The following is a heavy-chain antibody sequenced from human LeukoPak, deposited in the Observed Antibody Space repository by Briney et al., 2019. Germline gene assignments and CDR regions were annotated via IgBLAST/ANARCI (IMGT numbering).Heavy chain of an antibody. V-gene: IGHV3-30*03. J-gene: IGHJ4*02. CDR1: GFTFSSYG. D-gene: IGHD6-6*01. CDR2: ISYDGSNK. CDR3: AREYSSSSSYY. Sequence: GGSLRLSRAASGFTFSSYGMHWVRQAPGKGLEWVALISYDGSNKYYADSLKGRFTISRDNAKNSLYLQMNSLRAEDTAVYYCAREYSSSSSYYWGQGTLVTVSS.